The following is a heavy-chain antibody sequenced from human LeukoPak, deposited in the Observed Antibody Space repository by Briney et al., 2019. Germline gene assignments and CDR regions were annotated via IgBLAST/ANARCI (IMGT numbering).Heavy chain of an antibody. CDR2: ISAYSGNT. J-gene: IGHJ4*02. V-gene: IGHV1-18*01. Sequence: ASVKVSCKASGYTFTSYGISWVRQAPGQGLEWMGWISAYSGNTNYAQKLQGRVTMTTDTSTSTAYMELRSLRSDDTAVYYCARGQLLWFGESPSAPDYWGQGTLVTVSS. CDR1: GYTFTSYG. D-gene: IGHD3-10*01. CDR3: ARGQLLWFGESPSAPDY.